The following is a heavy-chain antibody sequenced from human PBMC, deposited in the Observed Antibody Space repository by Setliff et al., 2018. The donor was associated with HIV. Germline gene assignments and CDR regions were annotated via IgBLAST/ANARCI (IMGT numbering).Heavy chain of an antibody. D-gene: IGHD2-2*01. Sequence: KASETLSLTCTVSGDSISSHYWSWIRQPPGKGLEWIGYIYNSGTTNYNPSLKSRVSISVHTSENDFSLKLTSVTAADTAVYYCARGGYCSATSCYPFDYWGQGTLVTVSS. CDR2: IYNSGTT. J-gene: IGHJ4*02. CDR1: GDSISSHY. CDR3: ARGGYCSATSCYPFDY. V-gene: IGHV4-59*11.